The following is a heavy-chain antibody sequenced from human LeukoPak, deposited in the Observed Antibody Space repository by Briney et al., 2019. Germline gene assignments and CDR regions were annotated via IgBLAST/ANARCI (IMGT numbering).Heavy chain of an antibody. V-gene: IGHV1-46*03. CDR3: ARASSNCCGDCYYFDY. D-gene: IGHD2-21*02. CDR1: GYTFTSYY. CDR2: INPSGGST. J-gene: IGHJ4*02. Sequence: ASVKVSCKASGYTFTSYYMHWVRQAPGQGLEWMGIINPSGGSTSYAQKFQGRVTMTRDTSTSTVYMELSSLRSEDTAVYYCARASSNCCGDCYYFDYWGQGTLVTVSS.